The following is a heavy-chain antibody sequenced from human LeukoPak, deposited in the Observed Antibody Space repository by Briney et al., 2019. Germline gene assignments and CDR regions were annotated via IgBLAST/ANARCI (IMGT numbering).Heavy chain of an antibody. V-gene: IGHV3-11*06. CDR1: GFTFSDYY. J-gene: IGHJ4*02. D-gene: IGHD5-18*01. CDR3: ARLVEGYSFPAGFDY. CDR2: XXSSSSYT. Sequence: GGSLRLSCAASGFTFSDYYMSWIRQAPGKGLXXXXXXXSSSSYTNYADSVKGRFTISRDNAKNSLYLQMNSLRAEDTAVYYCARLVEGYSFPAGFDYWGQGTLVTVSS.